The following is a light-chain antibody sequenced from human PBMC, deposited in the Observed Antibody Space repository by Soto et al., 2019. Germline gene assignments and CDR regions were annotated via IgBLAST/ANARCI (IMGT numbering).Light chain of an antibody. J-gene: IGKJ1*01. V-gene: IGKV3-20*01. Sequence: EIVLTQSPGTLSLSPGERATLSCRASQSVSSSYLAWYQQKPGQAPRLLIYGASSRATGIPDRFSGSVSGTVFTLTISRLEPEDFAVYYCQQYGSSPWTFGQGTKVEIK. CDR1: QSVSSSY. CDR3: QQYGSSPWT. CDR2: GAS.